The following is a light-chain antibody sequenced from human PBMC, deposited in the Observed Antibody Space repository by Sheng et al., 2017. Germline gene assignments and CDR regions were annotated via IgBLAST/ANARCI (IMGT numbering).Light chain of an antibody. Sequence: DVQMTQSPSTLSASVGDRVTITCRASQRISDWVAWYQQKPGKAPKLLIYKTSILQNGVPSRFSGSGSGTEFTLTISRLQPDDFATYYCQQAFTFGGGTKVEIK. CDR2: KTS. J-gene: IGKJ4*01. V-gene: IGKV1-5*03. CDR1: QRISDW. CDR3: QQAFT.